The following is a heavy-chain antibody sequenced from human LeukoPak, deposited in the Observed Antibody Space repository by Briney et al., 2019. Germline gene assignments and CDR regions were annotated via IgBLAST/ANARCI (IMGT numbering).Heavy chain of an antibody. V-gene: IGHV3-21*01. Sequence: GGSLRLSCAASGFTFSSYSMNWVRQAPGKGLEWVSSISSSSSYIYYADSVKGRFTISRDNAKNSLYLQMNSLRAEDTAVYYCARDLKQQLSPNWFDPWGQGTLVTASS. D-gene: IGHD6-13*01. J-gene: IGHJ5*02. CDR3: ARDLKQQLSPNWFDP. CDR1: GFTFSSYS. CDR2: ISSSSSYI.